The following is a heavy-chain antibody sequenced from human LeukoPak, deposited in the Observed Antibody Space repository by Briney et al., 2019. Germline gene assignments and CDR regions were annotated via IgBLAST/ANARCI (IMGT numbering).Heavy chain of an antibody. J-gene: IGHJ3*02. Sequence: SGPTLVKLTQTLTLTCSFSGFSVSTSGVGVGWIRQPPGKALEWLALIYLADDKSYSPSLKSRITITKDTSKNQVVLTMTNMDPEDTATYLCALNTGYSPGAFDIWGQGTLVTVSS. CDR3: ALNTGYSPGAFDI. CDR1: GFSVSTSGVG. CDR2: IYLADDK. D-gene: IGHD3-9*01. V-gene: IGHV2-5*02.